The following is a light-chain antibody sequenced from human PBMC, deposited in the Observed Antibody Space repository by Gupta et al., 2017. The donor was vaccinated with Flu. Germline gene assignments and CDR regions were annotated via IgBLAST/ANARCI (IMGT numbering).Light chain of an antibody. V-gene: IGLV3-10*01. J-gene: IGLJ3*02. CDR2: EDT. CDR3: FSTDSSGNHRV. Sequence: SSALPQPPSVSVSPGQTARITCSGDALPKKYAYWYQQKSVQAPVLVIYEDTKRPSGIPARFSGSSSGTMASLTISEAQGEDEAEYYCFSTDSSGNHRVFGGGTKLTVL. CDR1: ALPKKY.